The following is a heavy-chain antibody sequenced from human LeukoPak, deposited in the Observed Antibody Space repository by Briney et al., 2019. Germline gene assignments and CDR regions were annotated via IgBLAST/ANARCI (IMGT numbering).Heavy chain of an antibody. D-gene: IGHD6-19*01. Sequence: RASVKVSCKASGYTFTGYYMHWVRQAPGQGLEWMGWINPNSGGTNYAQKFQGRVTMTGDTSISTAYMELSRLRSDDTAVYYCARDSSGWYDYWGQGTLVTVSS. CDR2: INPNSGGT. J-gene: IGHJ4*02. CDR3: ARDSSGWYDY. V-gene: IGHV1-2*02. CDR1: GYTFTGYY.